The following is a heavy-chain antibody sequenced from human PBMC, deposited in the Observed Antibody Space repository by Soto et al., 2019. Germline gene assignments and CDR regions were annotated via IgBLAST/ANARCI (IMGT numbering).Heavy chain of an antibody. CDR3: AIPAIVVVVAATNFDY. J-gene: IGHJ4*02. Sequence: PGGSLRLSCAASGFPFSRYAMSWVRQAPGKGLEWVSAISGSGGSTYYADSVKGRFTISRDNSKNTLYLQMNSLRAEDTAVYYCAIPAIVVVVAATNFDYWGQGTLVTVSS. D-gene: IGHD2-15*01. CDR1: GFPFSRYA. V-gene: IGHV3-23*01. CDR2: ISGSGGST.